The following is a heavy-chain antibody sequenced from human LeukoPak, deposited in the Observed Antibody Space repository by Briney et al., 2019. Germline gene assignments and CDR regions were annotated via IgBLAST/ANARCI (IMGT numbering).Heavy chain of an antibody. Sequence: SETLSLTCTVSGGSISSSSYYWGWIRQPPGKGLEWIGSIYYSGSTYYNPSLKGRVTISVDTSKNQFSLKLSSVTAADTAVYYCARHIRYPQYSSGWVFDYWGQGTLVTVSS. D-gene: IGHD6-19*01. V-gene: IGHV4-39*01. J-gene: IGHJ4*02. CDR2: IYYSGST. CDR1: GGSISSSSYY. CDR3: ARHIRYPQYSSGWVFDY.